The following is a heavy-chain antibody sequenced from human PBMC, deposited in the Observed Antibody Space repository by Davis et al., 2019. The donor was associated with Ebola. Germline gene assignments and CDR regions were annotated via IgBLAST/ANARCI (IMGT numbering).Heavy chain of an antibody. J-gene: IGHJ4*02. Sequence: SETLSLTCAVSGGSISSSNWWSWVRQSPGKGLEWIGEIYHSGGTKYNPSLKSRVTISVDKSKNQFSLKLNSVTAADTAVYYCARRYNYGQIDSWGQGTLLTVSS. CDR2: IYHSGGT. D-gene: IGHD1-1*01. CDR1: GGSISSSNW. CDR3: ARRYNYGQIDS. V-gene: IGHV4-4*02.